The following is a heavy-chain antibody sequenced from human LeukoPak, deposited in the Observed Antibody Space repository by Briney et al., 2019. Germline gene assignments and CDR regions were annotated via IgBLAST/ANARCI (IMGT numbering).Heavy chain of an antibody. D-gene: IGHD3-22*01. CDR1: GGSFSGYY. J-gene: IGHJ5*02. CDR3: AREDSSGYYYRWFDP. CDR2: INHSGST. V-gene: IGHV4-34*01. Sequence: SETLSLSCAVYGGSFSGYYWSWIRQPSGKGLEWIGEINHSGSTNYNPSLKSRVTISVDTSKNQFSLKLSSVTAADTAVYYCAREDSSGYYYRWFDPWGQGTLVTVSS.